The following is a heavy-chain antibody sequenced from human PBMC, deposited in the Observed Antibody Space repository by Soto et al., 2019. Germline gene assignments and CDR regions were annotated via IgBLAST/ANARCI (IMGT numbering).Heavy chain of an antibody. D-gene: IGHD3-10*01. J-gene: IGHJ4*02. V-gene: IGHV3-11*01. CDR1: GFIFSAQY. Sequence: LRLSCAASGFIFSAQYITWMRQAPGKGLEWVSYISGSGTTIHYTDSVQGRFTVSRDNAKNSVYLQMNSLRAEDTAVYYCASDSYYYASDYWGQGTLVTVSS. CDR2: ISGSGTTI. CDR3: ASDSYYYASDY.